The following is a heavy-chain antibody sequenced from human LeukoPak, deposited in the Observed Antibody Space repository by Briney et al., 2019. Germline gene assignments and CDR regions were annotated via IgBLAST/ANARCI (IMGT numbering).Heavy chain of an antibody. CDR3: ITDHKENWNPPGDI. D-gene: IGHD1-1*01. Sequence: PGGSLRLSCAASGFTFSSYSMNWVRQAPGKGLEWVARIKSKTEGETIDYSAPVKGRFTISRDDSKNTLYLQMNTLKTEDTAVYYCITDHKENWNPPGDIWGQGTMVTVSS. CDR1: GFTFSSYS. V-gene: IGHV3-15*01. CDR2: IKSKTEGETI. J-gene: IGHJ3*02.